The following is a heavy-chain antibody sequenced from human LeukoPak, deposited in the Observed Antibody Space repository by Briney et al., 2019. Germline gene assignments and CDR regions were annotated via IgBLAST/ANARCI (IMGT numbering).Heavy chain of an antibody. CDR2: ISRGGSDK. J-gene: IGHJ4*02. CDR1: GFTFSSHS. V-gene: IGHV3-21*01. D-gene: IGHD4-17*01. CDR3: MREVSTTNGDLDY. Sequence: GGSLRLSCAASGFTFSSHSMNWVCQAPGQGLEWVSSISRGGSDKFYADSVKHRFTISRDNAKSSLYLQMNSLRAEDTAVYYCMREVSTTNGDLDYWGQGTPVTVSS.